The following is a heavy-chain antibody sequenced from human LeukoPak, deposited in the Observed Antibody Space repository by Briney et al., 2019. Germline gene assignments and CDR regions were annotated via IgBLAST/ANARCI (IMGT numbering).Heavy chain of an antibody. D-gene: IGHD3-22*01. Sequence: PGGSLRLSCAASGFTFSSYAMSWVRQAPGRGLEWVSAISGSGGSTYYADSMNDRFTISRDNSKNMLYLQMNSLRAEDTAVYYCAKEYDSQAFDTWGQGTLVTVSS. V-gene: IGHV3-23*01. CDR2: ISGSGGST. J-gene: IGHJ4*02. CDR1: GFTFSSYA. CDR3: AKEYDSQAFDT.